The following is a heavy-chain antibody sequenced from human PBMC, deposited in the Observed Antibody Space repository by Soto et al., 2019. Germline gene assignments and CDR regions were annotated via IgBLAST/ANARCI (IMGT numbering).Heavy chain of an antibody. J-gene: IGHJ4*02. Sequence: GASVKVSCKASGYTFTSYGISWVRQAPGQGLEWMGWISVYNGNTNYAQKLQGRVTMTTDTSTSTAYMELRSLRSDDTAAYYCAKLLLPSDYYDSSGIDYWGQGTLVTVSS. CDR3: AKLLLPSDYYDSSGIDY. D-gene: IGHD3-22*01. CDR2: ISVYNGNT. CDR1: GYTFTSYG. V-gene: IGHV1-18*04.